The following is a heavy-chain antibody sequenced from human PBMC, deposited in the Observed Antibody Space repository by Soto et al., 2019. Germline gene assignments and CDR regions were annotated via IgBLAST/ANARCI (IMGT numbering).Heavy chain of an antibody. J-gene: IGHJ6*02. CDR1: GFTFSSYA. D-gene: IGHD1-26*01. V-gene: IGHV3-23*01. Sequence: GWSLRLSCAASGFTFSSYAMSWVRQAPGKGLEWVSAISGSGGSTYYADSVKGRFTISRDNSKNTLYLQMNSLRAEDTAVYYCAKDGIVGATLGYYYYGMDVWGQGTTVTVSS. CDR2: ISGSGGST. CDR3: AKDGIVGATLGYYYYGMDV.